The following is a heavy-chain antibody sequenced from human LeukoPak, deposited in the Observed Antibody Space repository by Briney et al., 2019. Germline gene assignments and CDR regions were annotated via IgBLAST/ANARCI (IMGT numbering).Heavy chain of an antibody. J-gene: IGHJ5*02. V-gene: IGHV1-46*01. D-gene: IGHD3-9*01. CDR1: GYTFTSYY. CDR2: INPSGGST. Sequence: ASVKVSCKAYGYTFTSYYMHWVRQAPGQGLEWMGIINPSGGSTSYAQKFQGRVTMTRDTSTSTVYMELSSLRSEDTAVYYCARDILTGYYTLGWFDPWGQGTLVTVSS. CDR3: ARDILTGYYTLGWFDP.